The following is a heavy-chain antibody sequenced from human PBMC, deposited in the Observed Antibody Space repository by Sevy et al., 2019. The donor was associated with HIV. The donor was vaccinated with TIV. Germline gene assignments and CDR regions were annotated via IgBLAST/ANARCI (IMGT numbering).Heavy chain of an antibody. J-gene: IGHJ4*02. V-gene: IGHV1-2*02. Sequence: ASVKVSCKASGYTFTGYYMHWVRQAPGQGLEWMGWINPDSGGPNNAPKFEGRDTLTRDTSISTAYMELSRLKSDDTAVYYCVRDDRDGYFDYWGQRTLVTVSS. CDR2: INPDSGGP. CDR3: VRDDRDGYFDY. CDR1: GYTFTGYY.